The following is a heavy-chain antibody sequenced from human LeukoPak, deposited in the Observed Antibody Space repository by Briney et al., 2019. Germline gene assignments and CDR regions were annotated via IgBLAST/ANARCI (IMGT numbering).Heavy chain of an antibody. CDR1: GYPFTGYY. CDR3: ARDYDSELDY. D-gene: IGHD3-3*01. V-gene: IGHV1-2*02. Sequence: ASATVSCKASGYPFTGYYMHWVRQAPGQELEWMGWIDPNSGDTNYAQNLQGRVTITRDTSINTAYMEVNRLTFDDTAMYYCARDYDSELDYWGQGTLVTVSS. J-gene: IGHJ4*02. CDR2: IDPNSGDT.